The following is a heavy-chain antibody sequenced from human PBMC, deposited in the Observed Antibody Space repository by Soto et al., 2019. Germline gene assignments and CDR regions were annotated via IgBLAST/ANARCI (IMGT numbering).Heavy chain of an antibody. CDR2: INPSGGST. CDR3: ARYRRMVVVPAAIQKYFYGMGV. CDR1: GYTFTSYH. Sequence: ASVKVACDASGYTFTSYHIHWVRQAPGQGLEWMGIINPSGGSTSYAQKFQGRVTMTRDTSTSTVFLELSSLRSEDTAVYYCARYRRMVVVPAAIQKYFYGMGVWGQGSTVTVYS. V-gene: IGHV1-46*01. D-gene: IGHD2-2*01. J-gene: IGHJ6*02.